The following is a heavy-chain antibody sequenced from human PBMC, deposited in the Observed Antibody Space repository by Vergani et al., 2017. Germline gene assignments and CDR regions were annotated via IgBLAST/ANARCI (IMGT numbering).Heavy chain of an antibody. Sequence: QVQLVHSGAEVKKPGSSVKVSCKASGGTFSSYTISWVRQAPGQGLEWMGRIIPILGIANYAQKFQGRVTITADKSTSTAYMELSSRRSEDTAVYYCVGGYSSSCYEGPYYYGKDVWGQGTMVTVSS. J-gene: IGHJ6*02. CDR2: IIPILGIA. CDR1: GGTFSSYT. D-gene: IGHD6-13*01. V-gene: IGHV1-69*02. CDR3: VGGYSSSCYEGPYYYGKDV.